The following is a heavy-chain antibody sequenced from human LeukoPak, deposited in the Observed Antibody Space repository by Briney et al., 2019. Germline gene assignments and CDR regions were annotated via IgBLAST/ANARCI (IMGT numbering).Heavy chain of an antibody. CDR3: ATSFYYDSSGYYNWATFDY. Sequence: GGSLRLSCAASGFTFSSYGMSWVRQAPGKGLEWVSAISGSGGSTYYADSVKGRFTISRDNSKNTLYLQMNSLRAEDTAVYYCATSFYYDSSGYYNWATFDYWGQGTLVTVSS. J-gene: IGHJ4*02. D-gene: IGHD3-22*01. CDR2: ISGSGGST. V-gene: IGHV3-23*01. CDR1: GFTFSSYG.